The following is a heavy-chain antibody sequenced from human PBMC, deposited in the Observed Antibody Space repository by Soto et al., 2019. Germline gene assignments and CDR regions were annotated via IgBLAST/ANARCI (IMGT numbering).Heavy chain of an antibody. V-gene: IGHV3-48*03. CDR2: ISSSGSTI. Sequence: PGGSLRLSCAASGFTFSSYEMNWVRQAPGKXLEWVSYISSSGSTIYYADSVKGRFTISRDNAKNSLYLQMNSLRAEDTAVYYCARDNYRSSSSSRYYYGMDVWGQGTTVTVSS. D-gene: IGHD6-6*01. J-gene: IGHJ6*02. CDR1: GFTFSSYE. CDR3: ARDNYRSSSSSRYYYGMDV.